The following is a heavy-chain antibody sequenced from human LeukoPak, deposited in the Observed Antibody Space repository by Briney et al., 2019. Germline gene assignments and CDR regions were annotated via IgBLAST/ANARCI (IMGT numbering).Heavy chain of an antibody. CDR1: GGSISSGDYY. CDR3: ARGSLYDYYGSGSYGPPDY. J-gene: IGHJ4*02. V-gene: IGHV4-30-4*08. CDR2: IYYSGST. Sequence: SETLSLTCTVSGGSISSGDYYWSWIRQPPGKGLEYIGYIYYSGSTYYNPSLKSRVTISVDTSKNQFSLKLSSVTAADTAVYYCARGSLYDYYGSGSYGPPDYWGQGTLVAVSS. D-gene: IGHD3-10*01.